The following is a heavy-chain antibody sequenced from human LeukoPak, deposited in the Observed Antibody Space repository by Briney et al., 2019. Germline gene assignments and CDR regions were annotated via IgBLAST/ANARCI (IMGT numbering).Heavy chain of an antibody. J-gene: IGHJ4*02. CDR3: ARVRPDDILTGYPSEFDY. Sequence: ASVKVSCKASGYTFTSYGISWVRQAPGQGLEWMGWISAYNGNTNYAQKLQGRVTMTTDTSTSTAYMELRSLRSDDTAVYYCARVRPDDILTGYPSEFDYWGQGTPVTVSS. D-gene: IGHD3-9*01. V-gene: IGHV1-18*01. CDR2: ISAYNGNT. CDR1: GYTFTSYG.